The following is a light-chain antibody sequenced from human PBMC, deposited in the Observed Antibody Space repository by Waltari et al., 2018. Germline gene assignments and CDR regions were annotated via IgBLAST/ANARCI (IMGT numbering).Light chain of an antibody. CDR3: QLAQRFPF. CDR1: QDIDSW. V-gene: IGKV1-12*01. J-gene: IGKJ3*01. CDR2: AAS. Sequence: QMTQPPLSVSASIGDRVAIPCRASQDIDSWLAWYQPHPGKAPRLLVYAASNLQSGVPSRFSGSGSGTNFTLTINSLQPEDFATYYCQLAQRFPFFGPGTKVDVK.